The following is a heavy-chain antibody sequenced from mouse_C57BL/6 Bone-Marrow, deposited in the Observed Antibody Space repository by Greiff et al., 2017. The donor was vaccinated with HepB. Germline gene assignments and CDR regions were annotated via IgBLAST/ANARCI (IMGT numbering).Heavy chain of an antibody. CDR3: ARDLDSSGQAWFAY. D-gene: IGHD3-2*02. CDR2: ISDGGSYT. V-gene: IGHV5-4*01. J-gene: IGHJ3*01. CDR1: GFTFSSYA. Sequence: EVHLVESGGGLVKPGGSLKLSCAASGFTFSSYAMSWVRQTPEKRLEWVATISDGGSYTYYPDNVKGRFTISRDNAKNNLYLQMSHLKSEDTAMYYCARDLDSSGQAWFAYWGQGTLVTVSA.